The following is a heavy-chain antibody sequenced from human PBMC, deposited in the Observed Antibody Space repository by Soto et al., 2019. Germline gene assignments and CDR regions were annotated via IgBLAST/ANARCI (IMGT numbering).Heavy chain of an antibody. D-gene: IGHD6-13*01. Sequence: GESLKISCKGSGYSFTSYWIGWVRQLPGKGLEWMGIIYPGDSDTRYSPSFQGQVTISADKSISTAYLQWSSLKASDTAMYYCASPYISSWLSLDSWGQGTPVTVSS. CDR3: ASPYISSWLSLDS. CDR2: IYPGDSDT. CDR1: GYSFTSYW. V-gene: IGHV5-51*01. J-gene: IGHJ5*01.